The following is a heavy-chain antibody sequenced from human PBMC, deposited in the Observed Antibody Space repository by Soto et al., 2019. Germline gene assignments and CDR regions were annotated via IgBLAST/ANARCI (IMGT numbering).Heavy chain of an antibody. CDR3: ARVRRRDFWSGLYSYYYYGMDV. D-gene: IGHD3-3*01. J-gene: IGHJ6*02. CDR2: IKQDGSEK. Sequence: PGESLKISCAASGFTFSSYWMSWVRQAPGKGLEWVANIKQDGSEKYYVDSVKGRFTISRDNAKNSLYLQMNSLRAEDTAVYYCARVRRRDFWSGLYSYYYYGMDVWGQGTTVTVSS. CDR1: GFTFSSYW. V-gene: IGHV3-7*01.